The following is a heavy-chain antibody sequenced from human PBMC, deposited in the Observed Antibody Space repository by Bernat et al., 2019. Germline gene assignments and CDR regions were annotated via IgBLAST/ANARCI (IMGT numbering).Heavy chain of an antibody. J-gene: IGHJ6*03. CDR1: GGSISSSSYY. CDR2: IYYSGST. D-gene: IGHD2-2*01. V-gene: IGHV4-39*01. Sequence: QLQLQESGPGLVKPSETLSLTCTVSGGSISSSSYYWGWIRQPPGKGLEWIGGIYYSGSTYYNPSLKSRVTISVDTSKNQFSLKLSSVTAADTAVYYCARDLGYCSSTSCSLYYYYYYMDVWGKGTTVTVSS. CDR3: ARDLGYCSSTSCSLYYYYYYMDV.